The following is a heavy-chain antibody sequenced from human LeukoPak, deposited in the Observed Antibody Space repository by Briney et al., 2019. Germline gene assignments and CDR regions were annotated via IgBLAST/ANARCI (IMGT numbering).Heavy chain of an antibody. CDR1: GGSISSYY. CDR2: IYFSGGT. D-gene: IGHD3-22*01. Sequence: SETLSLTCTVSGGSISSYYWTWIRQPPGKGLEWIGYIYFSGGTSYNPSLKSRVTISVDTAKNQFSLKLSSVTAADTAVYYCARHDSSGYYFDYWGQGTLVTVSS. J-gene: IGHJ4*02. CDR3: ARHDSSGYYFDY. V-gene: IGHV4-59*01.